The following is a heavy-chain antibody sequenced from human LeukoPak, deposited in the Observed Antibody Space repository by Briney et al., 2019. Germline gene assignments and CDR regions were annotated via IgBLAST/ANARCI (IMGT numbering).Heavy chain of an antibody. D-gene: IGHD5-18*01. CDR1: GFTFSSYA. V-gene: IGHV3-30*04. Sequence: GGSLRLSCAASGFTFSSYAMHWVRQAPGKGLEWVAVISYDGSNKYYADSVKGRFTISRDNSKNTLYLQMNSLRAEDTAVYYCARGGVGYSYARYYFDYWGQGTLVTVSS. CDR3: ARGGVGYSYARYYFDY. CDR2: ISYDGSNK. J-gene: IGHJ4*02.